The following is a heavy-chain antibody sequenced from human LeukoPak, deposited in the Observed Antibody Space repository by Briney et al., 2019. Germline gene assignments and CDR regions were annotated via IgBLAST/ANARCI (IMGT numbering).Heavy chain of an antibody. CDR3: AKARGSSWIDAFDI. D-gene: IGHD6-13*01. CDR1: GFTVRSNY. CDR2: IYSGGST. J-gene: IGHJ3*02. Sequence: ETGGSLRLSCAASGFTVRSNYMSWVRQAPGKGLEWVSVIYSGGSTYYADSVKGRFTISRDNSKNTLYLQMNSLRAEDTAVYYCAKARGSSWIDAFDIWGQGAMVTVSS. V-gene: IGHV3-53*01.